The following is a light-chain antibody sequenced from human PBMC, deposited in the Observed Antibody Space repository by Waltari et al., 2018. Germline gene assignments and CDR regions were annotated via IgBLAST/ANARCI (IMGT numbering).Light chain of an antibody. CDR2: WSS. J-gene: IGKJ1*01. CDR1: QNILYSVNNKNY. Sequence: DIVMTQSPDSLAVSLGERATINCKSSQNILYSVNNKNYFAWYQQKPGQPPKLLFSWSSTRASGVPDRFSGSGPVTDFTLTISSLQPEDVAVYYCQQYYSSPPTFGQGTKVEIK. V-gene: IGKV4-1*01. CDR3: QQYYSSPPT.